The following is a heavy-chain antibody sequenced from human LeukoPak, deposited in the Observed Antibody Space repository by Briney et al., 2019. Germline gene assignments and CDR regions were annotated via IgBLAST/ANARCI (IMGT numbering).Heavy chain of an antibody. Sequence: PSETLSLTCTVSGGSISSYYWSWIRQPAGKGLEWIGRIYTSGSTNYNPSLKSRVTISVDTSKNQFSLKLSSVTAADTAVYYCTGRLPLTYSSSWYRDYWGQGTLVTVSS. CDR3: TGRLPLTYSSSWYRDY. V-gene: IGHV4-4*07. CDR1: GGSISSYY. CDR2: IYTSGST. J-gene: IGHJ4*02. D-gene: IGHD6-13*01.